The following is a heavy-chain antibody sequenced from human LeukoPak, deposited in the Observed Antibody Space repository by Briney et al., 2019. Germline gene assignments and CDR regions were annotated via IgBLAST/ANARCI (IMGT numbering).Heavy chain of an antibody. CDR2: IRSKANSYAT. CDR1: GSTFSGSA. J-gene: IGHJ4*02. V-gene: IGHV3-73*01. Sequence: GGSLRLSCAASGSTFSGSAMHWVRQASGKGLEWVGRIRSKANSYATAYAASVKGRFTISRDDSKNTAYLQMNSLKTEDTAVYYCASQDCSGGSCYFDYWGPGTLVTVSS. CDR3: ASQDCSGGSCYFDY. D-gene: IGHD2-15*01.